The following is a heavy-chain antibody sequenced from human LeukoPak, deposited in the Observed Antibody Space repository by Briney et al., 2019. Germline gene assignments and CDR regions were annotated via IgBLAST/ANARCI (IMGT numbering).Heavy chain of an antibody. CDR1: GGTFSSYA. CDR3: ARGKGIFGVVISYYYYYYYMDV. J-gene: IGHJ6*03. D-gene: IGHD3-3*01. Sequence: SVKVSCKASGGTFSSYAISWVRQAPGQGLEWMGGIIPIFGTANYAQKFQGRVTITADESTSTAYMELSSLRSEDTAVYYCARGKGIFGVVISYYYYYYYMDVWGKGTTVTVSS. CDR2: IIPIFGTA. V-gene: IGHV1-69*01.